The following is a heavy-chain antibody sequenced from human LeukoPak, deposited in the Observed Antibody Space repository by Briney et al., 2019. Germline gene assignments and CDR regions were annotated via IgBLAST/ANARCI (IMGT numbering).Heavy chain of an antibody. CDR1: GASLTTHY. D-gene: IGHD1-26*01. Sequence: PSETLSLTCTVSGASLTTHYWAWIRQPPGKGLEWIGFVSKTGNTNYNASLKSRVTISADTSKNTFSQKLSSLTAADTAVYFCARRGAPSKFYYSDSWGQGTLVTVSS. J-gene: IGHJ4*02. V-gene: IGHV4-59*08. CDR2: VSKTGNT. CDR3: ARRGAPSKFYYSDS.